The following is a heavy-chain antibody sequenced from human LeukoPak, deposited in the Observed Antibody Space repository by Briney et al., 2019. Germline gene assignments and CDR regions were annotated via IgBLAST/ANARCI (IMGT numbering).Heavy chain of an antibody. V-gene: IGHV3-48*01. CDR3: ARAAQPGFDP. J-gene: IGHJ5*02. D-gene: IGHD1-14*01. CDR1: GLTFSTYS. CDR2: ISSDSGTI. Sequence: GGSLRLSCGASGLTFSTYSMNWVRQAPGKGLEWVSYISSDSGTIYYADSVKGRFTISRDNAKNSLYLQMNSLRAEDTAVYYCARAAQPGFDPWGQGTLVAVSS.